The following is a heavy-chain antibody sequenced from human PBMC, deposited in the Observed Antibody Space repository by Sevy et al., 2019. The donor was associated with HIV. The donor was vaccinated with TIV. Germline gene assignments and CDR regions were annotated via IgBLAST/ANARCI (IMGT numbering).Heavy chain of an antibody. CDR1: GFTFSSYA. V-gene: IGHV3-23*01. D-gene: IGHD3-3*01. CDR3: AKDTIGLWSGYYDFNAFDI. CDR2: ISGSGGST. Sequence: GGSLRLSCAASGFTFSSYAMSWVRQAPGKGLEWVSAISGSGGSTYYADSVKGRFTISRDNSKNTLSLQMNSLRAEDTAVYYCAKDTIGLWSGYYDFNAFDIWGQGTMVTVSS. J-gene: IGHJ3*02.